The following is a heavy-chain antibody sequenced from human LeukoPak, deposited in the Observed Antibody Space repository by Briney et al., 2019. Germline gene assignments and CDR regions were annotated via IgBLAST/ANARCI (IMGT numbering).Heavy chain of an antibody. CDR3: ARDNGHKSVDY. J-gene: IGHJ4*02. CDR1: GYTFSSYG. CDR2: ISGYNGNT. V-gene: IGHV1-18*01. D-gene: IGHD2-21*01. Sequence: VASVKVSCKTSGYTFSSYGISWLRQAPGQGLEWMGWISGYNGNTNYLQKFQGRVTMTTDTSTSTLHLEVRSLRSDDTAVYYRARDNGHKSVDYWGQGTLVTVSS.